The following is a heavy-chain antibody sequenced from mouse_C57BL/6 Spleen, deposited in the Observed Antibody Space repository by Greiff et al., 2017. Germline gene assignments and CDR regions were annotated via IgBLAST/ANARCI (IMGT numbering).Heavy chain of an antibody. CDR2: INPNNGGT. Sequence: VQLQQSGPELVKPGASVKISCKASGYTFTDYYMNWVKQSHGKSLEWIGEINPNNGGTSYNQKFKGKATLTVDKSSSTAYMELRSLTSEDSAVYSCARPLRLDAMDYWGQGTSVTVSS. J-gene: IGHJ4*01. CDR3: ARPLRLDAMDY. CDR1: GYTFTDYY. V-gene: IGHV1-26*01. D-gene: IGHD1-1*01.